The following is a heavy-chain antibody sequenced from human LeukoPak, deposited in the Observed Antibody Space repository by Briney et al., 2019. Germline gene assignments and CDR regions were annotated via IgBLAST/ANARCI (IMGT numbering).Heavy chain of an antibody. CDR1: GFTFDDYA. CDR3: AKDSYSSGWLSYFDY. CDR2: ISWNSGSI. Sequence: PGGSLRLSCAASGFTFDDYAMHWVRQAPGKGLEWVSGISWNSGSIGYADSVKGRFTISRDNAKNSLYLQMNSLRAEDTALYYCAKDSYSSGWLSYFDYWGQGTLVTVSS. D-gene: IGHD6-19*01. J-gene: IGHJ4*02. V-gene: IGHV3-9*01.